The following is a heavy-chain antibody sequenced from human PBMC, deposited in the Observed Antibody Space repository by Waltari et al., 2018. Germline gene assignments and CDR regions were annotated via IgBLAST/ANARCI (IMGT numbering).Heavy chain of an antibody. D-gene: IGHD4-17*01. CDR3: ARGNYGGNSGFDY. V-gene: IGHV1-46*01. CDR2: INPSLGST. CDR1: GYTFTSYY. J-gene: IGHJ4*02. Sequence: QVQLVQSWAEVKKPGASVKVSCKASGYTFTSYYIHWVRQAPAQGLEWMGIINPSLGSTSYAQKFQGRVTVTRDTSTSAVYMELSSLRSEDTAMYYCARGNYGGNSGFDYWGQGTLVTVSS.